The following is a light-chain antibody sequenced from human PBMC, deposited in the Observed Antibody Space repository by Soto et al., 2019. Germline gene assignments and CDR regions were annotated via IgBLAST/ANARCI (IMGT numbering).Light chain of an antibody. CDR2: EVS. V-gene: IGLV2-14*01. J-gene: IGLJ1*01. CDR3: SSYTINRTYV. CDR1: SSDVGGYNY. Sequence: QSVLTQPASVSGSPGQSITISCTGTSSDVGGYNYVSWYQQNPGKAPKLMIYEVSNRPSGVSNRFSGFKSGNMASLTISGLQAEDEADYYCSSYTINRTYVFGTGTKVTVL.